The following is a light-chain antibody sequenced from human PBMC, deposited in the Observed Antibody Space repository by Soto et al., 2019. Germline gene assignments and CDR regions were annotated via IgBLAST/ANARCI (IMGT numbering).Light chain of an antibody. CDR3: SSYTSSSTWV. J-gene: IGLJ3*02. V-gene: IGLV2-14*01. CDR1: SSDVGAYNY. CDR2: DVS. Sequence: QSALTQPASVSGSPRQSITISCTGTSSDVGAYNYVSWYQQHPGKVPKLMIYDVSNRHSGVSNRFSGSKSGNTASLTISGLQAEDEADYYCSSYTSSSTWVFGAGTKLTVL.